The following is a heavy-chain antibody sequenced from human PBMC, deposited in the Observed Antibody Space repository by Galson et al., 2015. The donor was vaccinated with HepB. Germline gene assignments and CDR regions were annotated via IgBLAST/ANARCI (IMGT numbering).Heavy chain of an antibody. CDR1: GFTFSRHT. CDR3: ATVWFGSGAYWTLEI. Sequence: SLRLSCAASGFTFSRHTMSWLRQTPGQGLQWVSYISTNGATIHYADSVKGRFTVARDNAKNTMFLQMNSLRAEDTAVYYSATVWFGSGAYWTLEIWGQGTLVTVSS. V-gene: IGHV3-48*04. CDR2: ISTNGATI. J-gene: IGHJ3*02. D-gene: IGHD3-22*01.